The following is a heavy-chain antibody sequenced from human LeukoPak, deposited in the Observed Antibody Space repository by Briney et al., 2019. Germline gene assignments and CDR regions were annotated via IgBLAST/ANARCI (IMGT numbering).Heavy chain of an antibody. Sequence: GESLRLSCAASGFRFDDYGMSWVRQAPGKGLQWVSGINWNGGSIGYADSVKGRFTISRDNAKNSLYLQMNSLRAEDTALYYCARATCSGGRCPDYWGQGTLVTVSS. J-gene: IGHJ4*02. CDR3: ARATCSGGRCPDY. D-gene: IGHD2-15*01. CDR1: GFRFDDYG. V-gene: IGHV3-20*04. CDR2: INWNGGSI.